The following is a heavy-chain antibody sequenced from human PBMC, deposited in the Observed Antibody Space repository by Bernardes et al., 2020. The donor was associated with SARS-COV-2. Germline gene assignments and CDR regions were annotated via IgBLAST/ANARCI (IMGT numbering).Heavy chain of an antibody. D-gene: IGHD2-2*01. CDR1: GYTFTSYG. V-gene: IGHV1-18*01. CDR3: ARGGDIVVVPAAAGWFDP. Sequence: ASVKVSCKASGYTFTSYGISWVRQAPGQGLEWMGWISAYNGNTNYAQKLQGRVTMTTDTSTSTAYMELRSLRSDDTAVYYCARGGDIVVVPAAAGWFDPWGQGTLVTVSS. CDR2: ISAYNGNT. J-gene: IGHJ5*02.